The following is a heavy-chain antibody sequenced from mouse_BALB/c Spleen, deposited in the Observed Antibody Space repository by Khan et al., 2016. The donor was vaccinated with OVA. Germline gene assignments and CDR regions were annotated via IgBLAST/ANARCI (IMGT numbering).Heavy chain of an antibody. CDR2: ISGSGSYT. V-gene: IGHV5-9-2*01. CDR1: GFTFSSYG. Sequence: VQLVESGGGLVKPGGSLKLSCAASGFTFSSYGMSWFRQTPEKRLEWVATISGSGSYTYYPDSVKGRFSISRDNAKNILYLQMSSLRSEDTALYYCARRNDGYYGYFDVWGAGTTVTVSS. D-gene: IGHD2-3*01. J-gene: IGHJ1*01. CDR3: ARRNDGYYGYFDV.